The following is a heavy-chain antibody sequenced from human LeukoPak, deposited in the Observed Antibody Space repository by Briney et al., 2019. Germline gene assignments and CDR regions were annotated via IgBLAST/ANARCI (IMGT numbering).Heavy chain of an antibody. Sequence: PGGSLRLSCAASGFTFSSYAMSWVRQAPGKGLEWVSAISGSVGSTYYADSVKGRFTISRDNSKNTLYLQMNSLRAEDTAVYYCAKDRYSSGWYGDPTALFDYWGQGTLVTVSS. CDR3: AKDRYSSGWYGDPTALFDY. V-gene: IGHV3-23*01. D-gene: IGHD6-19*01. CDR2: ISGSVGST. J-gene: IGHJ4*02. CDR1: GFTFSSYA.